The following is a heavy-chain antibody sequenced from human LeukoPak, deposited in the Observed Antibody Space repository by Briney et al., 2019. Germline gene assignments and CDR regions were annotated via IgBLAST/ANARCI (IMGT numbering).Heavy chain of an antibody. J-gene: IGHJ4*02. Sequence: GGSLRLSCAASGFTFSNYALSWVRQAPGKGLEWVSVIYSGGYTYYADSVKGRFTISRDNSKNTLYLQMNSLRAEDTAVYYCAKTGNPATGDYWGQGTLVTVSS. CDR1: GFTFSNYA. D-gene: IGHD1-1*01. V-gene: IGHV3-23*03. CDR3: AKTGNPATGDY. CDR2: IYSGGYT.